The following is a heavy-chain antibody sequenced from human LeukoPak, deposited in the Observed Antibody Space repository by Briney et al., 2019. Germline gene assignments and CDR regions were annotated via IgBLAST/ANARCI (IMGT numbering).Heavy chain of an antibody. J-gene: IGHJ4*02. D-gene: IGHD6-13*01. CDR2: IYTSGST. CDR3: ARDGLAAAGTGIDY. CDR1: GYSISSGYY. Sequence: SETLSLTCTVSGYSISSGYYWSWIRQPAGKGLEWIGRIYTSGSTNYNPSLKSRVTISVDTSKNQFSLKLSSVTAADTAVYYCARDGLAAAGTGIDYWGQGTLVTVSS. V-gene: IGHV4-61*02.